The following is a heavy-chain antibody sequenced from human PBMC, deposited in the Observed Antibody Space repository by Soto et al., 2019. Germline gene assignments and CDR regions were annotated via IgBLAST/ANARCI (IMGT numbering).Heavy chain of an antibody. CDR3: ARVGWAYDSSGL. D-gene: IGHD3-22*01. Sequence: SETLSLTCTVSGGSISSGGYYWSWIRQHPGKGLEWIGYIYYSGSTYYNPSLKSRATISVDTSKNQFSLKLSSVTAADTAVYYCARVGWAYDSSGLWGQGTLVTVSS. CDR2: IYYSGST. V-gene: IGHV4-31*03. J-gene: IGHJ4*02. CDR1: GGSISSGGYY.